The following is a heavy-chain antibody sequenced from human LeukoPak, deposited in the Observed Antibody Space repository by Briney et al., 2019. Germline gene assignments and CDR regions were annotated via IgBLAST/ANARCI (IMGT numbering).Heavy chain of an antibody. Sequence: GGSLRLSCAASGFTFSNYWMDWVRQAPGKGLEWVANIKQDGSEIYYVDSVKGRFTISRDNAKNSLYLQMDSLTAEDTAVYYCARDSPGYGAYVSWGQGTLVSVSS. CDR2: IKQDGSEI. V-gene: IGHV3-7*01. D-gene: IGHD5-12*01. CDR3: ARDSPGYGAYVS. J-gene: IGHJ1*01. CDR1: GFTFSNYW.